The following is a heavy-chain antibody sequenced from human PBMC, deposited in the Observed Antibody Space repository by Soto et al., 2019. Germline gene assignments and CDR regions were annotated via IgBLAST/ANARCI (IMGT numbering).Heavy chain of an antibody. J-gene: IGHJ4*02. CDR1: GFTFSSYG. V-gene: IGHV3-30*18. CDR2: ISYDGSNK. CDR3: AKVGYCSSASCPA. Sequence: GGSLRLSCAASGFTFSSYGMHWVRQAPGKGLEWVAVISYDGSNKYYADSVKGRFTISRDNSKNTLYLQMNSLRAEDTAVYYCAKVGYCSSASCPAWGQGTLVTVSS. D-gene: IGHD2-2*03.